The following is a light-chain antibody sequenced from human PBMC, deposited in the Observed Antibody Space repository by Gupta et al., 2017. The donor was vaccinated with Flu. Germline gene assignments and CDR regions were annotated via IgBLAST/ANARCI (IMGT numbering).Light chain of an antibody. V-gene: IGKV1-5*03. CDR2: KAS. CDR1: QSISSW. J-gene: IGKJ2*03. CDR3: QQYNGYPPYS. Sequence: DFQMTQSPSTLSASVGDRVTITCRASQSISSWLAWYQQKPGKAPNLLIYKASSLESGVPSRFSGSGSGTEFTLTISSLQPDDFATYYCQQYNGYPPYSFGQGTKLEIK.